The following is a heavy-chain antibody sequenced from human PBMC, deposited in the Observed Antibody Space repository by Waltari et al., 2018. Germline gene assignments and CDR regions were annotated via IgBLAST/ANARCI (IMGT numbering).Heavy chain of an antibody. J-gene: IGHJ4*02. CDR3: ARAGNIVVVPAARRRSYYFDY. V-gene: IGHV4-34*01. D-gene: IGHD2-2*01. CDR1: GGSFSGYY. Sequence: QVQLQQWGAGLLKPSETLSLTCAVYGGSFSGYYWSWIRQPPGQGLGWIGEINHSGSTNYNPSLKSRVTISVDTSKNQFSLKLSSVTAADTAVYYCARAGNIVVVPAARRRSYYFDYWGQGTLVTVSS. CDR2: INHSGST.